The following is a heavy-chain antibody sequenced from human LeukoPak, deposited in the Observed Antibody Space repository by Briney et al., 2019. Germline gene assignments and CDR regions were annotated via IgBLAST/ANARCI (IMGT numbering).Heavy chain of an antibody. J-gene: IGHJ4*02. Sequence: GRSLRLSCAASGFTFSGYALSCVSQAPGKGVEWVSAISDSGGSTYYAASVKGRFTISRDNSKNTLYLQMNSLRAEDTAVYYCAREWEAFDYWGQGTLVTVSS. V-gene: IGHV3-23*01. CDR2: ISDSGGST. CDR3: AREWEAFDY. CDR1: GFTFSGYA. D-gene: IGHD1-26*01.